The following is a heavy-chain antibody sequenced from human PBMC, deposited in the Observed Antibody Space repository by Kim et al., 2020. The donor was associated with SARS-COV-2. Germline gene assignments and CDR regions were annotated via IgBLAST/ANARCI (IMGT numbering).Heavy chain of an antibody. D-gene: IGHD6-13*01. CDR2: LSDSGGNT. V-gene: IGHV3-23*01. CDR3: AKKGIPARVKWYFDL. Sequence: GGSLRLSCAASGFTFSSFAMTWVRQAPGKGLEWVSTLSDSGGNTFYADSVKGRFTISRDNSKNTLYLQMNSLRAEDTAVYYCAKKGIPARVKWYFDLWGRGTLVTVSS. J-gene: IGHJ2*01. CDR1: GFTFSSFA.